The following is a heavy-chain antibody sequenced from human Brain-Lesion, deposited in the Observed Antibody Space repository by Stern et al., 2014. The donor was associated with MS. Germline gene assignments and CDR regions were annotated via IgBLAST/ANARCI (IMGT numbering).Heavy chain of an antibody. CDR2: IKHAGDEK. J-gene: IGHJ6*02. D-gene: IGHD2-15*01. CDR3: ARDRPKLFRRGYYHYYGIDV. Sequence: EVQLVESGGGLVQPGGSLGLSCSASGFTFSSSWMSWVRQAPGKGLEWVATIKHAGDEKYYVGSVKGRFTISRDNAKNLLYLEMDSLRAEDTAVYFCARDRPKLFRRGYYHYYGIDVWGQGTTVTVS. CDR1: GFTFSSSW. V-gene: IGHV3-7*01.